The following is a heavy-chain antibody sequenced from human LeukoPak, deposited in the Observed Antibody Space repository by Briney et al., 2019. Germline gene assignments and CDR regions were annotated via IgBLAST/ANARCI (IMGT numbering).Heavy chain of an antibody. D-gene: IGHD3-10*01. CDR3: AGRRLAGSGRRDYFDC. J-gene: IGHJ4*02. CDR2: IIPIFGTA. V-gene: IGHV1-69*05. CDR1: GGTFSSYA. Sequence: SVKVSCKASGGTFSSYAISWVRQAPGQGLEWRGGIIPIFGTANYAQKFQGRVTITTDESTSTAYMELSSLRSEDTAVYYCAGRRLAGSGRRDYFDCWGQGTLVTVSS.